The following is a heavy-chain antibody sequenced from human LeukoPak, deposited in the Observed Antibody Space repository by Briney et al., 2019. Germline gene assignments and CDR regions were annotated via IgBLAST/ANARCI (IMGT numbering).Heavy chain of an antibody. Sequence: SETLSLTCTVSGGSISSYYWSWIRQPAGKGLEWIGRIHTSGSINYNPSLKSRVTISVDTSKNQFSLKLSSVTAADTAVYYCARGSMVRGVMAWFDPWGQGTLVTVSS. D-gene: IGHD3-10*01. V-gene: IGHV4-4*07. J-gene: IGHJ5*02. CDR2: IHTSGSI. CDR1: GGSISSYY. CDR3: ARGSMVRGVMAWFDP.